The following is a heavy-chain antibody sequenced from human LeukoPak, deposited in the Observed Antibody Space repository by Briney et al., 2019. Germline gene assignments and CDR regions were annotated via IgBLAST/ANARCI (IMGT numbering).Heavy chain of an antibody. D-gene: IGHD2-15*01. CDR3: ARDGCGGICYQYYFDY. CDR2: ISYDGGNK. CDR1: GFTFSSYA. Sequence: GRSLRLSCAASGFTFSSYAMQWVRQAPGKGLEWVAIISYDGGNKYYADSVKGRFTISRDNSKNTLYLQMNSLRGEDTAVYYCARDGCGGICYQYYFDYWGQGTLVTVSS. V-gene: IGHV3-30-3*01. J-gene: IGHJ4*02.